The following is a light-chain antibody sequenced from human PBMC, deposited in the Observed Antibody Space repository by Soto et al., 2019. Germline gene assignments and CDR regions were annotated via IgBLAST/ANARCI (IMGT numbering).Light chain of an antibody. J-gene: IGLJ2*01. CDR1: SSDVGGYNY. V-gene: IGLV2-8*01. CDR2: EVS. CDR3: RSYGGRNTVV. Sequence: QSALTQPPSASGSPGQSVTISCTGSSSDVGGYNYVSWYQQHPGKAPKLMIYEVSKRPSGVPDRLSGSKSGNTASLTVSGLQAEDEADYFCRSYGGRNTVVFVEGTKPAV.